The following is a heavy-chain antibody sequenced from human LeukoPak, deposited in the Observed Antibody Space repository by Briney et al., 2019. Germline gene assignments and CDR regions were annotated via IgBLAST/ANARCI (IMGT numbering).Heavy chain of an antibody. V-gene: IGHV4-39*07. D-gene: IGHD5-18*01. Sequence: PSETLSLTCTVSGGSISNTHYYWGWIRQPPGKGLEWIGNIHYSGTSFYNPSLKSRVAISIDTSKNQFSLTVNSVTAADTAVYYCARGDSRPDYWGQGILVTVSS. CDR3: ARGDSRPDY. CDR1: GGSISNTHYY. CDR2: IHYSGTS. J-gene: IGHJ4*02.